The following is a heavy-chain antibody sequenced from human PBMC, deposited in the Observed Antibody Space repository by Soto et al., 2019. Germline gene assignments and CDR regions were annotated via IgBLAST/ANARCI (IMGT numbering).Heavy chain of an antibody. J-gene: IGHJ4*02. Sequence: GGSLRLSCAASGFTFSSYGMHWVRQAPGKGLEWVAVISYDGSNKYYADSVKGRFTISRDNSKNTLYLQMNSLRAEDTAVYYCAKDRGSYTSDFDYWGQGTLVTVSS. V-gene: IGHV3-30*18. D-gene: IGHD1-26*01. CDR2: ISYDGSNK. CDR1: GFTFSSYG. CDR3: AKDRGSYTSDFDY.